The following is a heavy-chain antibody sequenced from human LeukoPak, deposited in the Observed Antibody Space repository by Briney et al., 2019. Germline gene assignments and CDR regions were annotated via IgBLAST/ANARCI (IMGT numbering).Heavy chain of an antibody. CDR2: ISSSSSYT. D-gene: IGHD4-17*01. J-gene: IGHJ3*02. CDR3: ARVGLYGGGDAFDI. V-gene: IGHV3-11*06. Sequence: GGSLRLSCAASGFTFSDYYMSWIRQAPGKGLEWVSYISSSSSYTNYADSVKGRFTISRDNAKNSLYLQMNSLRAEDAAVYYCARVGLYGGGDAFDIWGQGTMVTVSS. CDR1: GFTFSDYY.